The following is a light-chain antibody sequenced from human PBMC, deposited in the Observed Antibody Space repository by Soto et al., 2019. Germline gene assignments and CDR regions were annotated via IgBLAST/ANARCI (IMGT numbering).Light chain of an antibody. CDR3: MQGLQTAWT. V-gene: IGKV3D-15*01. J-gene: IGKJ1*01. CDR1: ETVRSN. CDR2: AAS. Sequence: RVMSQSPDTLSVSPGERATLSCRASETVRSNLAWYQQKPGQAPRLLIYAASTRATGIPARFIGSGSGTDFTLKISRVEAEDVGFYYCMQGLQTAWTFGQGTKVDIK.